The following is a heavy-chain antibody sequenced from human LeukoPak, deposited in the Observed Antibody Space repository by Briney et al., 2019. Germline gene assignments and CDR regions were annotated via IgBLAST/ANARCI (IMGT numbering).Heavy chain of an antibody. CDR1: GFTFSIYA. D-gene: IGHD6-13*01. CDR2: ISGSSSST. CDR3: AKGGGIAAPGGDFDY. Sequence: PGGSLRLSCAASGFTFSIYAMSWVRQAPGKGPEWVSGISGSSSSTYFSGSVKGRFTISRDNSKNTLSLQMNSLGAEDTAVYYCAKGGGIAAPGGDFDYWGRGTLVTVSS. V-gene: IGHV3-23*01. J-gene: IGHJ4*02.